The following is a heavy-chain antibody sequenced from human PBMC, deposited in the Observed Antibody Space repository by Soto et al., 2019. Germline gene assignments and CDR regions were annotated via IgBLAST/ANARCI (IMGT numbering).Heavy chain of an antibody. V-gene: IGHV3-48*02. D-gene: IGHD3-3*01. CDR3: AGTYYDFWSGTPRFDY. Sequence: GGSLRLSCAASGFTFSSYSMNWVRQAPGKGLEWVSYISSSSSTIYYADSVKGRFTISRDNAKNSLYLQMNSLRDEDTAVYYCAGTYYDFWSGTPRFDYWGQGTLVTVSS. CDR1: GFTFSSYS. CDR2: ISSSSSTI. J-gene: IGHJ4*02.